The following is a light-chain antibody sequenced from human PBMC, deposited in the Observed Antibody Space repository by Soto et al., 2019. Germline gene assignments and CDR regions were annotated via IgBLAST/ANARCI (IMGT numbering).Light chain of an antibody. CDR1: SSDVGGYNY. Sequence: QSALTQPASVSGSPGQPITVSRTGTSSDVGGYNYVSWYQEHPGKAPKLMIYDVSNRPSGVSNRFSGSKSDNTASLTISGLQAEDEADYYCSSYTSDSTYVFGSGTKVTVL. J-gene: IGLJ1*01. CDR2: DVS. CDR3: SSYTSDSTYV. V-gene: IGLV2-14*01.